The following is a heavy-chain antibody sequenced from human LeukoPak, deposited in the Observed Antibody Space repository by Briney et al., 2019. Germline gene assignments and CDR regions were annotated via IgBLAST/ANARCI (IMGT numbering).Heavy chain of an antibody. V-gene: IGHV4-34*01. CDR2: INHSGST. CDR3: PRGRGQVVSCSGGSCYSTPFDY. CDR1: GGSFSGYY. Sequence: PSATLSLTCAVYGGSFSGYYWGWIRQPAGKGLEWIGEINHSGSTNYNPSLKSRVTLSVDPSKNQFSLKLSSVTAADTAVYYCPRGRGQVVSCSGGSCYSTPFDYWGQGTLVSVSS. J-gene: IGHJ4*02. D-gene: IGHD2-15*01.